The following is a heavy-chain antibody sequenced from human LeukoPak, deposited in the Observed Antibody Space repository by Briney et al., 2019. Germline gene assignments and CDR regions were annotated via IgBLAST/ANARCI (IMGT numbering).Heavy chain of an antibody. V-gene: IGHV1-2*02. CDR1: GYTFTGYY. Sequence: GASVKVSCKASGYTFTGYYMHWVRQAPGQGLEWMGWINPKSGDTNYAQKFQGRVTMTEDTSTDTAYMELSSLRSEDTAVYYCATEWELRGWFDPWGQGTLVTVSS. CDR2: INPKSGDT. J-gene: IGHJ5*02. CDR3: ATEWELRGWFDP. D-gene: IGHD1-26*01.